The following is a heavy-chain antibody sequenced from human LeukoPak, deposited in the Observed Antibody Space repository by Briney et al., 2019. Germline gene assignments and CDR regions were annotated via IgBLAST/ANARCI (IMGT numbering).Heavy chain of an antibody. J-gene: IGHJ4*02. V-gene: IGHV3-23*01. Sequence: GESLRLSCAASGFTFSSYAMSWVRQAPGKGLEWVSAISGSGGSTYYADSVKGRFTISRDNSKNTLYLQMNSLRAEDTAVYYCAKDHRYYYDSSGYLDYWGQGTLVTVSS. CDR2: ISGSGGST. CDR1: GFTFSSYA. CDR3: AKDHRYYYDSSGYLDY. D-gene: IGHD3-22*01.